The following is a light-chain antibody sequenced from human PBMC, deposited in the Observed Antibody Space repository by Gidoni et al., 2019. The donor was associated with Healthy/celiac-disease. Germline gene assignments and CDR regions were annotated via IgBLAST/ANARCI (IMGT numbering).Light chain of an antibody. CDR2: QDS. CDR1: KLGDKY. J-gene: IGLJ1*01. V-gene: IGLV3-1*01. CDR3: QAWDSSLYV. Sequence: SYELTQPPSVSVSPGQTASITGSGDKLGDKYACWYQQKPGQSPVLVIYQDSKRPSGIPERFSGSNSGNTATLTISGTQAMDEADYYCQAWDSSLYVFGTGTKVTVL.